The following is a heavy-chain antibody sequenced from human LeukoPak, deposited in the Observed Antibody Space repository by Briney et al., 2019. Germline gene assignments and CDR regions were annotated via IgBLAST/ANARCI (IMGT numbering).Heavy chain of an antibody. D-gene: IGHD7-27*01. CDR3: ARDGQAFNSNWDYFEY. CDR2: IGNTET. J-gene: IGHJ4*02. Sequence: GGSLRLSCVASGFTFDTFTMSWVRQAPGKGLEWVSGIGNTETYYADSVKGRFTISRDNSKSTIYLHMNNLRAEDTALYYCARDGQAFNSNWDYFEYWGQGTPVTVSS. V-gene: IGHV3-23*01. CDR1: GFTFDTFT.